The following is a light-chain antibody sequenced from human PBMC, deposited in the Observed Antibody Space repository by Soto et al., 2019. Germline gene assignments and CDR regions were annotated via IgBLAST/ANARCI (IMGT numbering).Light chain of an antibody. J-gene: IGLJ3*02. CDR3: TSYTTSSTWV. CDR1: SDDIGVYDY. CDR2: EVS. V-gene: IGLV2-14*01. Sequence: QSVLTQPASVSGSPGQSITISCTGTSDDIGVYDYVSWYQHHPGEAPKVIIYEVSSRPSDISSRFSGSKSGNTASLTISGLQADEEAVYYCTSYTTSSTWVFGGGTHLTVL.